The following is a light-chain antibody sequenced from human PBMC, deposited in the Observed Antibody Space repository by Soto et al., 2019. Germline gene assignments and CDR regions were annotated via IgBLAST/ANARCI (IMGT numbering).Light chain of an antibody. J-gene: IGKJ4*01. CDR1: QSVSSN. Sequence: EIVMTQSPATLSVSPGERATLSCRASQSVSSNLAWYQQKPGQAPRLLIYGASTRATGIPARFSGSGSGTEFTLTISNLQPEDFAVYYCQQGYSPLLTFGGGTRVEI. V-gene: IGKV3-15*01. CDR3: QQGYSPLLT. CDR2: GAS.